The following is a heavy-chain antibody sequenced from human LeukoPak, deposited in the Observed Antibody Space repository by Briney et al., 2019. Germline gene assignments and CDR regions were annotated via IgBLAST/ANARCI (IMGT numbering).Heavy chain of an antibody. D-gene: IGHD3-22*01. Sequence: PSETLSLTCTVSGDSISSSSYYWGWIRQPPGKGLEWIGSIYYSGSTYYDPSLKSRVTISVDTSKNQFSLKLSSVTAADTAVYYCARRTRTYYYDSSGYYYDYWGQGTLVTVSS. V-gene: IGHV4-39*07. CDR2: IYYSGST. CDR3: ARRTRTYYYDSSGYYYDY. J-gene: IGHJ4*02. CDR1: GDSISSSSYY.